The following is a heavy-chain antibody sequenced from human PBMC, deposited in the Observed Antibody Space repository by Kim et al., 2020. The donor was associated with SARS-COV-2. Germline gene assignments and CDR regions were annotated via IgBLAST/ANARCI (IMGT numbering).Heavy chain of an antibody. CDR2: DT. D-gene: IGHD3-22*01. J-gene: IGHJ4*02. V-gene: IGHV5-51*01. Sequence: DTRYHPSVQGPVTISADKSISTAYLQWSSLKASDTAMYYCARRMIVGLDYWGQGTLVTVSS. CDR3: ARRMIVGLDY.